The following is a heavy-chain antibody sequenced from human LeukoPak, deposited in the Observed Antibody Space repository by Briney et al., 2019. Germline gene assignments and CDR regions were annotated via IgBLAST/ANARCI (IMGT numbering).Heavy chain of an antibody. CDR1: GYTFSSDT. J-gene: IGHJ4*02. Sequence: ASVKVSCKASGYTFSSDTFTWVRQAPGQGLEWMGWISGNNGNTKYAQKFQPRVTLTTDTSTNTAYMELGSLRSDDTAVYYCARVSNTRGSTDNYFDSWGQGTLVAVSS. V-gene: IGHV1-18*01. D-gene: IGHD3-9*01. CDR3: ARVSNTRGSTDNYFDS. CDR2: ISGNNGNT.